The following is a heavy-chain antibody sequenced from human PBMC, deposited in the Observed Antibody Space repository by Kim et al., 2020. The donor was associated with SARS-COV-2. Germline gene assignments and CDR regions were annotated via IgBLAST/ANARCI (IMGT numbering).Heavy chain of an antibody. CDR1: GLTFKNYG. CDR2: ISYDGNIQ. CDR3: AKGPIAIVAGGKMWLDP. V-gene: IGHV3-30*18. Sequence: GGSLRLSCAASGLTFKNYGMHWVRQAPGKGLEWVADISYDGNIQNYGDSVEGRFTISRDNSKNTLYLQMNSLRLEDTAVYYCAKGPIAIVAGGKMWLDPWGQGALVTVSS. J-gene: IGHJ5*02. D-gene: IGHD6-13*01.